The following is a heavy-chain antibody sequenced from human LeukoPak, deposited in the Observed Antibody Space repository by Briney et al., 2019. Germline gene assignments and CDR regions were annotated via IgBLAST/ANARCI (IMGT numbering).Heavy chain of an antibody. Sequence: GESLKISCNGSGYSFTNYWIGWVRQMPGKGLEWMGIVYPGDSATTYSPSFQGQVTMSADKSIRTVYLQWSSLKASDTAIYYCARGDPWDYWGQGTLVTVSS. J-gene: IGHJ4*02. CDR1: GYSFTNYW. CDR3: ARGDPWDY. V-gene: IGHV5-51*01. D-gene: IGHD3-16*01. CDR2: VYPGDSAT.